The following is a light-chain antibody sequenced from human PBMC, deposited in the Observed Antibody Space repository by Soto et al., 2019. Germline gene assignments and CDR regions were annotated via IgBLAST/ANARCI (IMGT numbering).Light chain of an antibody. CDR3: SSYAGSNNLVV. J-gene: IGLJ2*01. Sequence: QSALTQPSSASGSPGQSVTISCTGTSSDVGGYNNVSWYQQHPGKAPKLMIYEVSKRPSGVPDRFSGSKSGNTASLTVSGLQAEDEADYYCSSYAGSNNLVVFGGGTKLTVL. V-gene: IGLV2-8*01. CDR2: EVS. CDR1: SSDVGGYNN.